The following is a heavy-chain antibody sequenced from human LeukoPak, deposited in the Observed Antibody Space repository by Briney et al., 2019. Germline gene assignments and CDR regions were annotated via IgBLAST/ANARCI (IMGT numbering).Heavy chain of an antibody. D-gene: IGHD3-10*01. Sequence: SETLSLTCTVSGGSISRSSYYWGWIRQPPGKGLEWIATIYYSGSTYYNPSLKSRVTISADTSKNQFSLKLSSVTAADTAVYYCARGTLGGYYYYGMDVWGQGTTVTVSS. V-gene: IGHV4-39*01. J-gene: IGHJ6*02. CDR3: ARGTLGGYYYYGMDV. CDR1: GGSISRSSYY. CDR2: IYYSGST.